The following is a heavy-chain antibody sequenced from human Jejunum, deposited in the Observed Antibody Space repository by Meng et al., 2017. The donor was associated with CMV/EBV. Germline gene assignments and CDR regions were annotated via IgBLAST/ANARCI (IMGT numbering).Heavy chain of an antibody. CDR2: ISRSSGDT. CDR1: FNSYA. J-gene: IGHJ6*02. V-gene: IGHV3-23*01. Sequence: FNSYAMTWVRQAPGKGLEWVSVISRSSGDTNYADSVKGRFTISRDNSKNTLYLEMSSLRAEDTAIYYCAKESGQYQMLSYYGLDVWGQGTTVTVSS. CDR3: AKESGQYQMLSYYGLDV. D-gene: IGHD2-2*01.